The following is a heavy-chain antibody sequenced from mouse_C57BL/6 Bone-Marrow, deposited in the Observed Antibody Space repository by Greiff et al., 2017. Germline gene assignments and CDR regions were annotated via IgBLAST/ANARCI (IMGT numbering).Heavy chain of an antibody. V-gene: IGHV5-6*01. CDR3: ARQSGSYYSNYFDV. Sequence: EVQVVESGGDLVKPGGSLKLSCAASGFTFSSYGMSWVRQTPDKRLEWVATISSGGSYTYYPDSVKGRFTISRDNAKNTLYLQMSSLKSEDTAMYYCARQSGSYYSNYFDVWGTGTTVTVSS. CDR1: GFTFSSYG. CDR2: ISSGGSYT. J-gene: IGHJ1*03. D-gene: IGHD2-5*01.